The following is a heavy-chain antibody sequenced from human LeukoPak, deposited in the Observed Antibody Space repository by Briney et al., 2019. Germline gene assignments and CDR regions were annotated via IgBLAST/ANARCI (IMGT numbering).Heavy chain of an antibody. CDR2: IWYDGINK. Sequence: GGSLRLSCADSGLTFSSCAMSWVRQAPGKGLEWVAVIWYDGINKYYADSVKGRFTISRDNSKNTLYLQMNGLRAEDTAVYYCARGMVGATYFDYWGQGTLVTVSS. D-gene: IGHD1-26*01. CDR3: ARGMVGATYFDY. J-gene: IGHJ4*02. CDR1: GLTFSSCA. V-gene: IGHV3-33*08.